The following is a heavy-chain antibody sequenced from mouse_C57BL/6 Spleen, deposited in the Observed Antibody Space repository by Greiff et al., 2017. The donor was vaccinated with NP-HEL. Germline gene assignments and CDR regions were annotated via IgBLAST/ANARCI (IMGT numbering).Heavy chain of an antibody. Sequence: QVQLQQSGAELVKPGASVKISCKASGYAFSSYWMNWVKQRPGKGLEWIGQIYPGDGDTNYNGKFKGKATLTADKSSSTDYMQLSSLTSEDSAVYFCARGGGRGYAMDYWGQGTSVTVSS. CDR2: IYPGDGDT. J-gene: IGHJ4*01. V-gene: IGHV1-80*01. CDR3: ARGGGRGYAMDY. CDR1: GYAFSSYW.